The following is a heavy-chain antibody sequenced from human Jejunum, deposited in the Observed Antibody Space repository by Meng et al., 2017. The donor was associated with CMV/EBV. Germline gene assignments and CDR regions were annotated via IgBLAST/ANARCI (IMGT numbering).Heavy chain of an antibody. CDR1: GYTFTNYG. CDR2: ISAYNGNT. Sequence: SGEVVKKPETSVKASCKASGYTFTNYGITWGRQAPGQGLEWMGWISAYNGNTNYAQTLQGRVTMTTDTSTSTAYMELGSLRSDDTAVYYCARVEVGITSGDYWGQGTLVTVSS. J-gene: IGHJ4*02. D-gene: IGHD1-26*01. V-gene: IGHV1-18*01. CDR3: ARVEVGITSGDY.